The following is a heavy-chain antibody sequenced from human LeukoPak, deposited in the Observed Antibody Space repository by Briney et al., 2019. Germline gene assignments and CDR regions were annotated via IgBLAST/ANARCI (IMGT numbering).Heavy chain of an antibody. Sequence: GESLKISCKGSGYSFTSYWIAWVRQMPGKGLEWMGIIYAGDSDTRYSPSFQGQVTISADKSSSTAYLQWSSLKASDTAMYYCARRSYVWGSYRPLEYYFDYWGQGTLVTVSS. V-gene: IGHV5-51*01. CDR1: GYSFTSYW. J-gene: IGHJ4*02. CDR3: ARRSYVWGSYRPLEYYFDY. D-gene: IGHD3-16*02. CDR2: IYAGDSDT.